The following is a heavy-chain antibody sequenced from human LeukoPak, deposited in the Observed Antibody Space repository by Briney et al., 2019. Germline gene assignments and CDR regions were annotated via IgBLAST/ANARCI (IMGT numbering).Heavy chain of an antibody. CDR2: ISSSSSTI. D-gene: IGHD3-3*02. V-gene: IGHV3-48*02. CDR3: ARSSTFDY. J-gene: IGHJ4*02. CDR1: GFHFSSYA. Sequence: GGSLRLSCSASGFHFSSYAMHWVRQAPGKGLEWVSYISSSSSTIYYADSVRGRFTISRDNAKNSLYLQMNSLRDEDTAVYYCARSSTFDYWGQGTLVTVSS.